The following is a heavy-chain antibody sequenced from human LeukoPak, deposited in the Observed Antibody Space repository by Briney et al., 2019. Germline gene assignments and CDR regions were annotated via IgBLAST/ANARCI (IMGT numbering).Heavy chain of an antibody. CDR2: IYYSGST. D-gene: IGHD4-17*01. CDR3: ARNRFGDMTTAILN. V-gene: IGHV4-59*01. Sequence: SETLSLTCTVSGGSISSYYWSWIRQPPGKGLEWIGYIYYSGSTNYNPSLKSRVTISVDTSKNQFSLKLSSVTAADTAVYYCARNRFGDMTTAILNWGQGTLVTVSS. J-gene: IGHJ4*02. CDR1: GGSISSYY.